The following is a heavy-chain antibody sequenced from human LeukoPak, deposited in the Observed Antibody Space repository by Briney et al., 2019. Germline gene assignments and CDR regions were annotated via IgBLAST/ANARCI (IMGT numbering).Heavy chain of an antibody. Sequence: GGSLRLSCAAAAFIFSSYGMHWVRQAPGKGLEWEAFIRFDGSDEYYADSMKGRFTISRDNSKNTLYLQMNSLRAEDTAVYYCARADSGSHWGFDYWGQGTLVTVSS. V-gene: IGHV3-30*02. CDR1: AFIFSSYG. CDR3: ARADSGSHWGFDY. J-gene: IGHJ4*02. CDR2: IRFDGSDE. D-gene: IGHD1-26*01.